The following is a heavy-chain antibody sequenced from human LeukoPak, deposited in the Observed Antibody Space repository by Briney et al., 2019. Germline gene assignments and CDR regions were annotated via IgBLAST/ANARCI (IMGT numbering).Heavy chain of an antibody. Sequence: ASVKVSCKASGGTFGSYAISWVRQAPGQGLEWMGRIIPILGIANYAQKFQGRVTITADKSTSTAYMELSSLRSEDTAVYYCARELVGGDGYSPDYWGQGTLVTVSS. CDR2: IIPILGIA. J-gene: IGHJ4*02. CDR1: GGTFGSYA. CDR3: ARELVGGDGYSPDY. V-gene: IGHV1-69*04. D-gene: IGHD5-24*01.